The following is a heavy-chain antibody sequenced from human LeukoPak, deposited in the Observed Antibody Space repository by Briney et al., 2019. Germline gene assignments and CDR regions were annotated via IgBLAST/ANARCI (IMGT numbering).Heavy chain of an antibody. CDR3: AKAGDSSSWYYFDY. D-gene: IGHD6-13*01. CDR1: GFTFSSYA. Sequence: PGGSLRLSCAASGFTFSSYAMSWVREAPGKGLEWVSAISGSGGSTYYADSVKGRFTISRDNSKNTLYLQMNSLRAEDTAVYYCAKAGDSSSWYYFDYWGQGTLVTVSS. J-gene: IGHJ4*02. V-gene: IGHV3-23*01. CDR2: ISGSGGST.